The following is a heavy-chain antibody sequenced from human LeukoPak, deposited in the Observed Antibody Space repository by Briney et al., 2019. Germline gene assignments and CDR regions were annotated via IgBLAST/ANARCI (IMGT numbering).Heavy chain of an antibody. V-gene: IGHV3-23*01. D-gene: IGHD4-23*01. J-gene: IGHJ3*02. CDR2: ISGSGGST. CDR3: ARTTVADAFDI. Sequence: PGGSLRLSCAASGFTFSSYAMSWVRQAPGKGLEWVSAISGSGGSTYYADSVKGRFTISRDNAKNSLYLQMNSLRAEDTALYYCARTTVADAFDIWGQGTMVTVSS. CDR1: GFTFSSYA.